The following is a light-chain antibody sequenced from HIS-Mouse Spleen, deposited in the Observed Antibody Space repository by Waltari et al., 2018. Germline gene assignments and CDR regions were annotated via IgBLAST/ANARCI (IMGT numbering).Light chain of an antibody. Sequence: QSALTQPASVSGSPGQSITIPCTGTSSDVGGYNLVSWYQQHPGKAPKLMIYEGSKGPAWVSNRVSGSKSGNTASLTISGLQAEDEADYYCCSYAGSSTFVVFGGGTKLTVL. J-gene: IGLJ2*01. CDR1: SSDVGGYNL. CDR3: CSYAGSSTFVV. CDR2: EGS. V-gene: IGLV2-23*01.